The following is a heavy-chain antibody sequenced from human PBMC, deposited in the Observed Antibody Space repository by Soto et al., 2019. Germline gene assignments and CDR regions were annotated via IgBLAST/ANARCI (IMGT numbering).Heavy chain of an antibody. V-gene: IGHV6-1*01. CDR2: TYYRSKWYN. CDR3: ARAIGTMLFDI. Sequence: SQTLSLPCAISGDSVSSNSPAWNWIRQSPSRGLEWLGRTYYRSKWYNDFAVVVKSRLTITPDTSKNQFSLQLNSVTPEDTAVYYCARAIGTMLFDIWGQGTMVTVSS. D-gene: IGHD2-8*01. J-gene: IGHJ3*02. CDR1: GDSVSSNSPA.